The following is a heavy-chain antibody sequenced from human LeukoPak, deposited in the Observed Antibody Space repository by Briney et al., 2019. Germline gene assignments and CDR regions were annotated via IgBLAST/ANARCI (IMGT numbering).Heavy chain of an antibody. D-gene: IGHD3-22*01. CDR3: ARDESSRDDSGGYHY. J-gene: IGHJ4*02. CDR2: VHFSGST. CDR1: TASVTSHH. V-gene: IGHV4-4*07. Sequence: SETLSLTCAVSTASVTSHHWAWIRQTAVKGLEWVGRVHFSGSTKYNPSLRSRVAISLDKSKNELSLTLKSVSAADTAVYYCARDESSRDDSGGYHYWGRGVLVTVSS.